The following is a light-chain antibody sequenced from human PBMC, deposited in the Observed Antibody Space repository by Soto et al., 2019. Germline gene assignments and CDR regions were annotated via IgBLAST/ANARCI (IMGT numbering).Light chain of an antibody. CDR3: QQYKSDYT. Sequence: DIQMTQSPSTLSASVGDRVTITCRASQSINNWLAWYQQKPGKAPKLLIYGASSLESGVPLRFSGSGSVTECTLTIRSLQPDDFASYYCQQYKSDYTFGQGTKLEI. CDR1: QSINNW. CDR2: GAS. J-gene: IGKJ2*01. V-gene: IGKV1-5*01.